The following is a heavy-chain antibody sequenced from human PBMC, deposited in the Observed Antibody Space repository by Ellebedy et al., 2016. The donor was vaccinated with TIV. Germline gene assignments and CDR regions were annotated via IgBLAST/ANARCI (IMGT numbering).Heavy chain of an antibody. D-gene: IGHD3-10*01. J-gene: IGHJ4*02. V-gene: IGHV3-23*01. Sequence: GESLKISCAASGFTVSSNYMSWVRQAPGKGLEWVSAISGSGGSTYYADSVKGRFTISRDNSKNTLYLQMNSLRAEDTAVYYCAKAGALLWFGEFCYFDYWGQGTLVTVSS. CDR1: GFTVSSNY. CDR2: ISGSGGST. CDR3: AKAGALLWFGEFCYFDY.